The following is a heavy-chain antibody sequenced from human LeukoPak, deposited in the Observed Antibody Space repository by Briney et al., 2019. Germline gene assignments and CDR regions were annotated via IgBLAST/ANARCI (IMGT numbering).Heavy chain of an antibody. D-gene: IGHD5-24*01. CDR3: ASFGYSAYFDY. CDR1: GGSFSGYS. J-gene: IGHJ4*02. V-gene: IGHV4-34*01. CDR2: INHGGRT. Sequence: SETLSLTCAVYGGSFSGYSWSWIRQFPGKGLEWIGEINHGGRTNYNPSLKSRVSISVDMSKNQFSLRLNPVTVADTAVYYCASFGYSAYFDYRGQGTPIIVSS.